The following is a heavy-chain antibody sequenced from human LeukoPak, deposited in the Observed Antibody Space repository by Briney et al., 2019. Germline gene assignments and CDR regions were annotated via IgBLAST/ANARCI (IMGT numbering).Heavy chain of an antibody. CDR2: IHAGGSDP. CDR3: AKDRYYDSSVNWFDP. V-gene: IGHV3-23*01. CDR1: GFTFSSSP. Sequence: GSLRLSCAASGFTFSSSPMGWVRQAPGKGLEWVSSIHAGGSDPFYGDSVQGRFTISRDNSKNTLYLQMNSLRAEDTAVYYCAKDRYYDSSVNWFDPWGQGTLVTVSS. D-gene: IGHD3-22*01. J-gene: IGHJ5*02.